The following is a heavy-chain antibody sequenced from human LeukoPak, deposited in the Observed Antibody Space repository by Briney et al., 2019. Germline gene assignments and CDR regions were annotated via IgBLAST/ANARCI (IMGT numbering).Heavy chain of an antibody. Sequence: ASVKVSCKASGYTFTSYGISWVRQAPGQGREWMGWISAYNGNTNYAQKLQGRVTMTPDTSTSTAYMELRSLRSDDTAVYYCARVGYYYGMDVWGQGTTVTVSS. CDR2: ISAYNGNT. V-gene: IGHV1-18*01. CDR3: ARVGYYYGMDV. CDR1: GYTFTSYG. J-gene: IGHJ6*02.